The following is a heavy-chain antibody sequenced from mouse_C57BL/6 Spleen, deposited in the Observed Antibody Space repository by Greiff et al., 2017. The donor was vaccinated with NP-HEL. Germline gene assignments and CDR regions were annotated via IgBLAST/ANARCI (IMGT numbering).Heavy chain of an antibody. V-gene: IGHV3-6*01. CDR1: GYSITSGYY. CDR3: ATIYYDYRFAY. D-gene: IGHD2-4*01. J-gene: IGHJ3*01. CDR2: ISYDGSN. Sequence: EVQLQQSGPGLVKPSQSLSLTCSVPGYSITSGYYWNWIRQFPGNKLEWMGYISYDGSNNYNPSLKNRISITRDTSKNQFFLKLNSVTTEDTATYYCATIYYDYRFAYWGQGTLVTVSA.